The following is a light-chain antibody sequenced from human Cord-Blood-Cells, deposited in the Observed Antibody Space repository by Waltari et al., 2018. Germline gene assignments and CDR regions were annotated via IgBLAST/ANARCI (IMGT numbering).Light chain of an antibody. CDR3: CSYAGSSTYV. V-gene: IGLV2-23*01. CDR2: EGS. Sequence: QSALPQPASVSGSPGQAITISCTGTSSDVGSYNPVSWYQQHPGKAPKLMIYEGSKRPSVVSNRFSGSKSGNTASLTISGLQAEDEADYYCCSYAGSSTYVFGTGTKVTVL. CDR1: SSDVGSYNP. J-gene: IGLJ1*01.